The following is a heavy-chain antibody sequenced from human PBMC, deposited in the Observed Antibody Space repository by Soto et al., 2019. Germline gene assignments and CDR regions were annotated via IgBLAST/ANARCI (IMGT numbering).Heavy chain of an antibody. D-gene: IGHD4-17*01. J-gene: IGHJ4*02. CDR2: INPSSGGT. V-gene: IGHV1-2*04. CDR1: GYTFTGYY. Sequence: GASVKVSCKASGYTFTGYYMHWVRQAPGQGLEWMGWINPSSGGTNYAQKFQGWVTMTRDTSISTAYMELSRLRSDDTAVYYCARDYGDYELRNWGQGTLVTVSS. CDR3: ARDYGDYELRN.